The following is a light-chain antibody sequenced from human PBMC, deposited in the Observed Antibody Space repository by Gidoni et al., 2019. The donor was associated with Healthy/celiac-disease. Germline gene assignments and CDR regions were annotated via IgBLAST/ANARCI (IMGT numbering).Light chain of an antibody. CDR2: QDS. CDR1: KLGYKY. J-gene: IGLJ2*01. Sequence: YELTQPPSVSVSPGQTASITCTGDKLGYKYACWYQQKPGQSPVLVIYQDSKRPSGIPERFSGSNSGNTATLTISGTQAMDEADYYCQAWDSSTVVFGGGTKLTVL. CDR3: QAWDSSTVV. V-gene: IGLV3-1*01.